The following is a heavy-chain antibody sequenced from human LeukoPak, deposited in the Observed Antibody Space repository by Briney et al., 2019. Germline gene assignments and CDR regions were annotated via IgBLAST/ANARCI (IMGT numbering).Heavy chain of an antibody. CDR3: VRDPTNTSGRYAYFDS. CDR1: GYTFTHHG. Sequence: AASVKVSCKASGYTFTHHGISWVRQAPGQGLEWMGWISCYNGDTNYAQKLQGRVTMSTDTSTTTAYMELTGLRPDDTAVYYCVRDPTNTSGRYAYFDSWGQGTLVTASS. CDR2: ISCYNGDT. V-gene: IGHV1-18*01. J-gene: IGHJ4*02. D-gene: IGHD6-19*01.